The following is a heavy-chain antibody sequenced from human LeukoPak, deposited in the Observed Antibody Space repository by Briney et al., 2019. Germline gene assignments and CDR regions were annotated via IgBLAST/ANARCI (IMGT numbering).Heavy chain of an antibody. Sequence: PSETLSLTCAVSGYSISSDYYWGWIRQPPGKGLEWIGSIYHSGSTYYNPSLKSRVTISVDTSKNQFSLKLSSVTAADTAVYYCARDRGVLLWFGELFLSGFDPGGQGTLVTVSA. CDR1: GYSISSDYY. J-gene: IGHJ5*02. D-gene: IGHD3-10*01. V-gene: IGHV4-38-2*02. CDR3: ARDRGVLLWFGELFLSGFDP. CDR2: IYHSGST.